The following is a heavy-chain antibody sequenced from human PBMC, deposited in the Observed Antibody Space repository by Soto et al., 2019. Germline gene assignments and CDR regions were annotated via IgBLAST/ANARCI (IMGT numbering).Heavy chain of an antibody. V-gene: IGHV3-30*18. CDR3: GKGHTTNWYYYYFGMDV. CDR2: ISYDGVTI. CDR1: GFTFRSYS. J-gene: IGHJ6*02. Sequence: PGGSLRLSCAASGFTFRSYSIHWVRQAPCKGLEWVAVISYDGVTIYHADSVKGRFTISRDNSKDTLYLQMDSLRAADTAVYYCGKGHTTNWYYYYFGMDVLGQRTTVALSS. D-gene: IGHD1-1*01.